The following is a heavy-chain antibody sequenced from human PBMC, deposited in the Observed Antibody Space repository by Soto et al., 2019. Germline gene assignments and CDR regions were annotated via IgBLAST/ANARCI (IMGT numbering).Heavy chain of an antibody. CDR3: AKVGTYDFWSGYDSAFDI. CDR1: GFTFSNYA. Sequence: EVLLLESGGGLVQPGGSLRLSCAASGFTFSNYAMSWVRQAPGKGLEWVSGISGSGGGTDYADSVKGRFTISRDNSKNTLYLQMNRLRAEDTAFYYCAKVGTYDFWSGYDSAFDIWGKGTMVTVSS. V-gene: IGHV3-23*01. D-gene: IGHD3-3*01. CDR2: ISGSGGGT. J-gene: IGHJ3*02.